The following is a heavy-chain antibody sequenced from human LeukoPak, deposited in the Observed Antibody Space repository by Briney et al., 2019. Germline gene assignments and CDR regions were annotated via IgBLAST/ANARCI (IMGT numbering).Heavy chain of an antibody. V-gene: IGHV1-8*03. CDR3: ARDQGDSSGFYLPVY. J-gene: IGHJ4*02. CDR1: GYTFTSYD. CDR2: MNPNSGNT. D-gene: IGHD3-22*01. Sequence: ASVKVSRKASGYTFTSYDINWVRQATGQGLEWMGWMNPNSGNTGYAQKFQGRVTITRNTSISTAYMELSSLRSEDTAVYYCARDQGDSSGFYLPVYWGQGTLVTVSS.